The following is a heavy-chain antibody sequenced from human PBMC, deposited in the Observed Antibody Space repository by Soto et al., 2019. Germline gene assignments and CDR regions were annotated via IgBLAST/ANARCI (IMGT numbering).Heavy chain of an antibody. Sequence: SETLSLTCTVSGGSISSYYWIWIRQPPGKGLEWIGYIYYSGSTNYNPSLKSRVTISVDTSKNQFSLKLSSVTAADTAVYYCARVVDYYGSGSYYYNWFDPWGQGTLVTVS. CDR2: IYYSGST. CDR1: GGSISSYY. D-gene: IGHD3-10*01. J-gene: IGHJ5*02. V-gene: IGHV4-59*01. CDR3: ARVVDYYGSGSYYYNWFDP.